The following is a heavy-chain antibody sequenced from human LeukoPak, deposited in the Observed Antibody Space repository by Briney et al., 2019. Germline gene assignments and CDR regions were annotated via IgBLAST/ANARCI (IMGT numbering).Heavy chain of an antibody. J-gene: IGHJ5*02. CDR2: ISYDGTNK. D-gene: IGHD4-17*01. CDR3: ARNSPMTTVMTYNWFDP. V-gene: IGHV3-30*04. Sequence: GGSLRLSCAASGFTFSNYAMHWVRQAPGKGLEWVAVISYDGTNKYYADSVKGRFTISRDNAKNSLYLQMNSLRAEDTAVYYCARNSPMTTVMTYNWFDPWGQGTLVTVSS. CDR1: GFTFSNYA.